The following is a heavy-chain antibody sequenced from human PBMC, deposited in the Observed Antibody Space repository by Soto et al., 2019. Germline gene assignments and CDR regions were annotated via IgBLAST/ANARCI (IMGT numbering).Heavy chain of an antibody. J-gene: IGHJ6*02. CDR1: GYSITSVHY. CDR2: IHHSGST. CDR3: ARRIEMTTMKTGIDV. Sequence: SETLSLTCDVSGYSITSVHYWGWIRQPPGKGLEWIGIIHHSGSTYYSPSLKSRVTISIDTSRSRFSLKVTSVTAADTAVYYCARRIEMTTMKTGIDVWGQRHTVTVS. V-gene: IGHV4-38-2*01.